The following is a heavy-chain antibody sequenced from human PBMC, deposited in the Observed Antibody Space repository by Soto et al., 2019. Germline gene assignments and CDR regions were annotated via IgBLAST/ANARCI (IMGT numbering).Heavy chain of an antibody. CDR1: GFSLSTSGVG. V-gene: IGHV2-5*02. CDR2: IYWDDDK. CDR3: AHRPPYGDSQYFQH. Sequence: QITLKESGPTLVKPTQTLTLTCTFSGFSLSTSGVGVGWIRQPPGKALEWLALIYWDDDKRYSPSLKSRLTITKDTSKNQVVLTMTNMDPVDTATYYCAHRPPYGDSQYFQHWGQVTLVTVSS. D-gene: IGHD4-17*01. J-gene: IGHJ1*01.